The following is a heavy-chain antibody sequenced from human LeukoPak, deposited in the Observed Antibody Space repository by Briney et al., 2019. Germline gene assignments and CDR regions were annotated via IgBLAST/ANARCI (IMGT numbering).Heavy chain of an antibody. J-gene: IGHJ4*02. CDR2: ISAYNGNT. CDR1: RYTFTSYG. V-gene: IGHV1-18*01. Sequence: GAPVKVSCTASRYTFTSYGISWVRQAPGQGLESMGGISAYNGNTNYTQKLQVRVTMTTDTSTSTAYMELRRLRSDDTAVYYCAILCYYDSSGYLIDYWGQGTLVTVAS. CDR3: AILCYYDSSGYLIDY. D-gene: IGHD3-22*01.